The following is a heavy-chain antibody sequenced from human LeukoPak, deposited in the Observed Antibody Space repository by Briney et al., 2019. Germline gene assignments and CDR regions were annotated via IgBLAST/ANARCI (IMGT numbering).Heavy chain of an antibody. CDR2: IKQDGSEK. V-gene: IGHV3-7*01. CDR1: GFTFSSYA. D-gene: IGHD6-13*01. J-gene: IGHJ4*02. CDR3: ARSFLAAVDY. Sequence: AGGSLRLSCAASGFTFSSYAMSWVRQAPGKGLEWVANIKQDGSEKYYVDSVKGRFTISRDNAKNSLYLQMNSLRAEDTAVYYCARSFLAAVDYWGQGTLVTVSS.